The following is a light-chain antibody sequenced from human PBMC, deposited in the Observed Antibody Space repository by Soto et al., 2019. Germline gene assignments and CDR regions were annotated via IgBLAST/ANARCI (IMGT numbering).Light chain of an antibody. CDR1: QSVSSSY. V-gene: IGKV3-20*01. J-gene: IGKJ2*01. CDR3: QQYGSSPPDT. Sequence: EIVLTQSPGTLSLSPGERATLSCRASQSVSSSYLAWYQQKPGQAPRLLIYGASSRATGIPDRFSGSGSVTDFALTISRLETEDFAVYYCQQYGSSPPDTFGQGTKREIK. CDR2: GAS.